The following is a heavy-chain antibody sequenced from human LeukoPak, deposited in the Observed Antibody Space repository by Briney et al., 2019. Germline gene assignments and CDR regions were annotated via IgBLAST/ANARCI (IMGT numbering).Heavy chain of an antibody. CDR3: ARDENYGDYPDY. J-gene: IGHJ4*02. CDR1: GFTFSSYE. CDR2: ISSSGSTI. V-gene: IGHV3-48*03. Sequence: GGSLRLSCAASGFTFSSYEMNWVRQAPGKGLEWVSYISSSGSTIYYADSVEGRFTISRDNAKNSLYLQMNSLRAEDTAVYYCARDENYGDYPDYWGQGTLVTVSS. D-gene: IGHD4-17*01.